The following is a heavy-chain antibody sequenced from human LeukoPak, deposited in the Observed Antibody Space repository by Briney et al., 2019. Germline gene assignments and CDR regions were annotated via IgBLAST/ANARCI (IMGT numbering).Heavy chain of an antibody. V-gene: IGHV1-18*01. J-gene: IGHJ4*02. Sequence: ASVKVSCKASGYTFTSYGISWVRQAPGQGLEWMGWISASNGNTKYSQNFQGRVTFISNTSATTAFMELSSLRSEDAAVYYCARDSGSGNNDYWGQGTLVTVSS. CDR3: ARDSGSGNNDY. CDR1: GYTFTSYG. CDR2: ISASNGNT. D-gene: IGHD1-26*01.